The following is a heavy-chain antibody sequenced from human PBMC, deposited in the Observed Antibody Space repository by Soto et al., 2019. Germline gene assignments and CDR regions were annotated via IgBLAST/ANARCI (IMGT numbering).Heavy chain of an antibody. D-gene: IGHD6-13*01. CDR3: ARHSSSWSFDY. V-gene: IGHV1-3*01. CDR2: INAGNGDT. CDR1: GYTFTSWP. Sequence: QVQLVRSGAEVKEPGASVKVSCKASGYTFTSWPMHWVRQAPGQRLEWMGWINAGNGDTKYSQKFQGRVTITRDTSASTAYMELSSLRSEDTAVYYCARHSSSWSFDYWAQGTLVTVSS. J-gene: IGHJ4*02.